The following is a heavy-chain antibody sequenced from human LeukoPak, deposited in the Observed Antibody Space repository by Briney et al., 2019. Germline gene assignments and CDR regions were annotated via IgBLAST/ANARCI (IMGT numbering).Heavy chain of an antibody. CDR1: DFNFITYA. D-gene: IGHD6-6*01. V-gene: IGHV3-23*01. CDR3: AKGQERTRIAARPSALDF. J-gene: IGHJ4*02. Sequence: GGSLRLSCAASDFNFITYAMSWVRQAPGKGLEWVSTISVSGASTYYADSVKGRFTISRENSKNTLYLQMNTLRAEDTATYYCAKGQERTRIAARPSALDFWGQGTLVTVSS. CDR2: ISVSGAST.